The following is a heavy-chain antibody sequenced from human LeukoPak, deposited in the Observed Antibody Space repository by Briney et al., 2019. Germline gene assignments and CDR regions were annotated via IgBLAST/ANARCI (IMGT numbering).Heavy chain of an antibody. V-gene: IGHV3-66*02. J-gene: IGHJ6*03. CDR1: GFTVSSNY. CDR2: IYAGGTT. Sequence: GGSLRLSCAASGFTVSSNYMSWVRQAPGKGLDWVSVIYAGGTTYYADSVKGRFTISRDNSKNTLYLQMNSLRAEDTAVYYCARVRFYYYYMDVWGKGTTVTVSS. CDR3: ARVRFYYYYMDV.